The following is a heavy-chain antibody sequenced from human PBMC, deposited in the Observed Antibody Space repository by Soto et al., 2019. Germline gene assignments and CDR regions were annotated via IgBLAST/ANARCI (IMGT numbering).Heavy chain of an antibody. V-gene: IGHV1-46*01. CDR2: INPSGGST. Sequence: GASVKVSCKASGYTFTSYYMHWVRQAPGQGLEWMGIINPSGGSTSYAQKFQGRVTMTRDTSTSTVYMELSSLRSEDTAVYYCARAFGLDRVDIVATRGNAFDIWGQGTMVTVSS. CDR3: ARAFGLDRVDIVATRGNAFDI. CDR1: GYTFTSYY. D-gene: IGHD5-12*01. J-gene: IGHJ3*02.